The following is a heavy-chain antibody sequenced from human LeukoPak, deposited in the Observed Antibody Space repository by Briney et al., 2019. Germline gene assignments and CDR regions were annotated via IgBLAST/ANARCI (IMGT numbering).Heavy chain of an antibody. CDR3: ARIYYYDSSGYYWFDP. CDR2: IYYSGSS. CDR1: GGSISSYY. Sequence: SETLSLTCTVSGGSISSYYWSWIRQPPGKGLEWIGYIYYSGSSNYSPSLKSRVTMSVDTSKSQFSLRLNSVTAADTAVYYCARIYYYDSSGYYWFDPWGQGTLVTVSS. J-gene: IGHJ5*02. V-gene: IGHV4-59*12. D-gene: IGHD3-22*01.